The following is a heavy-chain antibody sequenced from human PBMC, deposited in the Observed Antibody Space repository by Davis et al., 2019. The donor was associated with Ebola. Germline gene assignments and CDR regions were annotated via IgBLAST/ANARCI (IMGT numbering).Heavy chain of an antibody. CDR1: GGSISSGGYY. CDR2: IYYSGST. V-gene: IGHV4-31*03. D-gene: IGHD1-1*01. CDR3: ARDQLSPYGMDV. J-gene: IGHJ6*02. Sequence: PSETLSLTCTVSGGSISSGGYYWSWIRQHPGKGLEWIGYIYYSGSTYYNPSLKSRVTISVDTSKNQFSLKLSSVTAADTAVYYCARDQLSPYGMDVWGQGTTVTVSS.